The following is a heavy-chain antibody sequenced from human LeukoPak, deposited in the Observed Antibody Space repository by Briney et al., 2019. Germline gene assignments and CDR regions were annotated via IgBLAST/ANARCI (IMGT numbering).Heavy chain of an antibody. V-gene: IGHV4-34*01. CDR3: ARDGFMVSGYGMDV. Sequence: SETLSLTCAVYGGSFSGYYWSWIRQPPGKGLEWIGYIYHSGSTYYNPSLKSRVTISVDRSKNQFSLKLSSVTAADTAVYYCARDGFMVSGYGMDVWGQGTTVIVSS. D-gene: IGHD3-10*01. CDR1: GGSFSGYY. CDR2: IYHSGST. J-gene: IGHJ6*02.